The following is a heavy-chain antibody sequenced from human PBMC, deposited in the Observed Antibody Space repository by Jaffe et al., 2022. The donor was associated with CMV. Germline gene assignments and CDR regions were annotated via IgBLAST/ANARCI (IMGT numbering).Heavy chain of an antibody. Sequence: QITLKESGPTLVKPTQTLTLTCTFSGFSLSTSGVGVGWIRQPPGKALEWLALIYWDDDKRYSPSLKSRLTITKDTSKNQVVLTMTNMDPVDTATYYCAHSICWGYGSGSYYNWFDPWGQGTLVTVSS. V-gene: IGHV2-5*02. CDR1: GFSLSTSGVG. J-gene: IGHJ5*02. CDR2: IYWDDDK. D-gene: IGHD3-10*01. CDR3: AHSICWGYGSGSYYNWFDP.